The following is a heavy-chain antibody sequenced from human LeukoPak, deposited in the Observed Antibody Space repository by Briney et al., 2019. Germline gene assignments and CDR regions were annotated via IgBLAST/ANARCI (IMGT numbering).Heavy chain of an antibody. J-gene: IGHJ6*02. CDR3: ASITGTSAYYYYGMDV. D-gene: IGHD1-20*01. CDR1: GFTFSSYS. CDR2: ISSSSSYI. V-gene: IGHV3-21*01. Sequence: GGSLRLSCAASGFTFSSYSMSWVRQAPGKGLEWVSSISSSSSYIYYADSVKGRFTISRDNAKNSLYLQMNSLRAEDTAVYYCASITGTSAYYYYGMDVWGQGTTVTVSS.